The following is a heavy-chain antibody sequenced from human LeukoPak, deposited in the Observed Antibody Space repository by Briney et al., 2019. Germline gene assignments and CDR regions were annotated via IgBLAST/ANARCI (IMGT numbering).Heavy chain of an antibody. CDR1: GFTFSSYA. V-gene: IGHV3-9*01. D-gene: IGHD3-22*01. CDR3: AKDLGGWSMIVGRGMGAFDI. J-gene: IGHJ3*02. CDR2: ISWNSGSI. Sequence: PGGSLRLSCAASGFTFSSYAMSWVRQAPGKGLEWVSGISWNSGSIGYADSVKGRFTISRDNAKNSLYLQMNSLRAEDTALYYCAKDLGGWSMIVGRGMGAFDIWGQGTMVTVSS.